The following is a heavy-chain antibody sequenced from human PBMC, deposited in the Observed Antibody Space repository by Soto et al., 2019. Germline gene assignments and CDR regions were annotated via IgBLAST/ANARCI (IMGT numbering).Heavy chain of an antibody. CDR1: GYTFTSYD. V-gene: IGHV1-8*01. D-gene: IGHD2-15*01. CDR2: MNPNSGNT. Sequence: QVQLVQSGAEVKKPGASVKVSCKASGYTFTSYDINWVRQATGQGREWMGWMNPNSGNTGYAQKFQGRVTMTRNTSISTAYMELSSLRSEDTAVYYCAGQVVVVAAAAKSDAFDIWGQGTMVTVSS. J-gene: IGHJ3*02. CDR3: AGQVVVVAAAAKSDAFDI.